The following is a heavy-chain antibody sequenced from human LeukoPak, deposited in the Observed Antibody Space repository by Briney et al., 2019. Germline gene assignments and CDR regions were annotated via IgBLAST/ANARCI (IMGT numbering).Heavy chain of an antibody. CDR1: GFTFSNYA. D-gene: IGHD3-9*01. CDR3: AKWGDYDVLTGYYVSDY. Sequence: GGSPRLSCAASGFTFSNYAMSWVRQAPGKGLEWVSAITGSGGNTYYADSVKGRFTISRDNSKNTVFLQMNSLRAEDTAAYYCAKWGDYDVLTGYYVSDYWGQGTLVTVSS. CDR2: ITGSGGNT. V-gene: IGHV3-23*01. J-gene: IGHJ4*02.